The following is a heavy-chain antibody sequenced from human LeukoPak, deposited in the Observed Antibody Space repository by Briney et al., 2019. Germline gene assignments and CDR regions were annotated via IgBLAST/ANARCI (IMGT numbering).Heavy chain of an antibody. V-gene: IGHV4-34*01. CDR1: GGSFSGYY. D-gene: IGHD2-2*01. CDR3: ARSGPSRVVVPAATTRD. J-gene: IGHJ4*02. CDR2: INHSGST. Sequence: SETLSLTCAVYGGSFSGYYWSWIRQPPGKGLEWIGEINHSGSTNYNPSLKSRVTISVDTSKNQFSLKLSSVTAADTAVYYCARSGPSRVVVPAATTRDWGQGTLVTVSS.